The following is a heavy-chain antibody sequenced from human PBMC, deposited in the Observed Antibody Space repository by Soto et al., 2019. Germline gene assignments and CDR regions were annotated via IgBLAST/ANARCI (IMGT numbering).Heavy chain of an antibody. CDR1: GFTYGAYE. Sequence: EVQLVESGGGLVQPGGSLRLSCAVSGFTYGAYEMNWVRQAPGKGLEWISYISSSGIIRYYADSVQGRFTISRDNSKNALYLQMTRRRAEDTAVYYCARDLRTLDRGVAYGMDVWGQGTTVTVSS. CDR2: ISSSGIIR. D-gene: IGHD3-10*01. CDR3: ARDLRTLDRGVAYGMDV. V-gene: IGHV3-48*03. J-gene: IGHJ6*02.